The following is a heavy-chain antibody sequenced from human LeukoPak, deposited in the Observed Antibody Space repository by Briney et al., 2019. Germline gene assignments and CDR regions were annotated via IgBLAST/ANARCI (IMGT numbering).Heavy chain of an antibody. Sequence: GGSLRLSCAASGFTFSSYAMSWVRQGPGKGLEWVSVISDSGGITYYADSVKGRFTISRDNSKNTLYLQMNSLRAEGKAVYYCAKEIRLVEKLFDYWGKGTLVTVSS. CDR1: GFTFSSYA. J-gene: IGHJ4*02. CDR3: AKEIRLVEKLFDY. CDR2: ISDSGGIT. D-gene: IGHD6-19*01. V-gene: IGHV3-23*01.